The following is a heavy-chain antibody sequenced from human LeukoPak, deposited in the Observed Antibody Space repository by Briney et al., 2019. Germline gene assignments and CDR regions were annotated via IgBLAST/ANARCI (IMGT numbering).Heavy chain of an antibody. V-gene: IGHV4-34*01. CDR3: ARGATYYYGSGSYLQH. CDR2: INHSGST. D-gene: IGHD3-10*01. Sequence: PSETLSLTCAVYGGSFSGYYWSWIRQPPGKGLEWIGEINHSGSTNYNPSLKSRVTISVDTSKNQFSLKLSSVPAADTAVYYCARGATYYYGSGSYLQHWGQGTLVTVSS. CDR1: GGSFSGYY. J-gene: IGHJ1*01.